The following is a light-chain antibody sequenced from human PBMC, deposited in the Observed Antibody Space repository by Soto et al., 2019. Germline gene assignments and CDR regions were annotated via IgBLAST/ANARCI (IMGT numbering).Light chain of an antibody. V-gene: IGLV2-23*01. CDR2: EGS. Sequence: QSALTQPASVSGSPGQSITISCTGTSSDVGRYNLVSWYQQHPGKAPKLMIYEGSKRPSGVSNRFSGSKSGNTASLTISGRQAEDEADYYCCSYAGSSLVVFGGGTKLTVL. J-gene: IGLJ2*01. CDR1: SSDVGRYNL. CDR3: CSYAGSSLVV.